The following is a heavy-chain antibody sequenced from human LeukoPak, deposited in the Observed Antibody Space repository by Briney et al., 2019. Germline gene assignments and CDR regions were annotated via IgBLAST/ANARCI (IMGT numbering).Heavy chain of an antibody. D-gene: IGHD1-26*01. CDR3: APWGRGGSYMYYFDY. CDR1: GFTFSSYS. CDR2: ISSSSSYI. J-gene: IGHJ4*02. V-gene: IGHV3-21*01. Sequence: GGSLRLSCAASGFTFSSYSMNWVRQAPGKGLEWVSSISSSSSYIYYAGSVKGRFTISRDNAKNSLYLQMNSLRAEDTAVYYCAPWGRGGSYMYYFDYGGKGTLVTVSS.